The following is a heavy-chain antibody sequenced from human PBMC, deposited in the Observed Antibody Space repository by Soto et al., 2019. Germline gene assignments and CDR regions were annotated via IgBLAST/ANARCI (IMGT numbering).Heavy chain of an antibody. J-gene: IGHJ5*02. V-gene: IGHV4-59*01. D-gene: IGHD6-13*01. CDR3: ARERLSSSWYSMGGWFDP. Sequence: XGTLCLTCTVSGGSISSYYWSWIRQPPGKGLEWIGYIYYSGSTNYNPSLKSRVTISVDTSKNQFSLKLSSVTAADTAVYYCARERLSSSWYSMGGWFDPWGQGTLVTVSS. CDR1: GGSISSYY. CDR2: IYYSGST.